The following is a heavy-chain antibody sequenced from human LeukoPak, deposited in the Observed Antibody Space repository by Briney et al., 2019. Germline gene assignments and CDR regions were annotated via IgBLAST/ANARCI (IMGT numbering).Heavy chain of an antibody. J-gene: IGHJ3*02. V-gene: IGHV4-39*07. CDR3: ARDYLGGNPDAFDI. CDR1: GDSISSSSYY. D-gene: IGHD4-23*01. CDR2: IYYSGST. Sequence: LETLSLTCTVSGDSISSSSYYWGWIRQPPGKELEWIGSIYYSGSTYYNPSLNSRVTISVDTSKNQFSLKLSSVTAADTAVYYCARDYLGGNPDAFDIWGQGTMVTVSS.